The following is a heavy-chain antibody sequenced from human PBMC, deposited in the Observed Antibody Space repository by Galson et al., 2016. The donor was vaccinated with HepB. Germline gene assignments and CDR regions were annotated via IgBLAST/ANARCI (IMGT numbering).Heavy chain of an antibody. J-gene: IGHJ4*02. Sequence: SLRLSCAASGFTFNNYAMSWVRQAPGKGLEWVSTIVAADGGTYYTDSVRGRFTISRDTSANTLYLEMNSLRAEDTAVYYCATVKGATYGSCRGYSEWGQGTLVTVSS. CDR1: GFTFNNYA. D-gene: IGHD3-3*01. CDR3: ATVKGATYGSCRGYSE. V-gene: IGHV3-23*01. CDR2: IVAADGGT.